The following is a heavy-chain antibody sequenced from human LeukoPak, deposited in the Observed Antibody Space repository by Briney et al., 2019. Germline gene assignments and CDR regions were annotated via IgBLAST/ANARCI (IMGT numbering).Heavy chain of an antibody. J-gene: IGHJ5*02. D-gene: IGHD1-14*01. V-gene: IGHV3-23*01. Sequence: GGSLRLSCATSGFTFSNSDMSWVRQAPGKGLEWVSAIGGSGSSTFYADSVKGRFTVSRDNSKNTLYLQMSSLRAEDTAVYYCAKSRLTPHPWGQGTLVTVSS. CDR3: AKSRLTPHP. CDR2: IGGSGSST. CDR1: GFTFSNSD.